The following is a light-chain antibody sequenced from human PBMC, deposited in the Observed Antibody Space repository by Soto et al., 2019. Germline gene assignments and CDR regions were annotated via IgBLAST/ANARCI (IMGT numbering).Light chain of an antibody. Sequence: EIVLTQSPATLSLSPGERATLSCRASQSVSSYLAWYQQKPGQAPRLLIYDASNRATGIPARFSGSGSGTYFTLTINSLEPEDFAVYYCQQRSNWPLTFGGGTKVETK. CDR2: DAS. J-gene: IGKJ4*01. CDR3: QQRSNWPLT. V-gene: IGKV3-11*01. CDR1: QSVSSY.